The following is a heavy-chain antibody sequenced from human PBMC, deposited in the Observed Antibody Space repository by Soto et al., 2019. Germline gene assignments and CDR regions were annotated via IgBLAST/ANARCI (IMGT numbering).Heavy chain of an antibody. CDR2: IKTDGSET. Sequence: GGSLRLSCAASGFTFSSFWMSWVRQAPGKGLEWVANIKTDGSETHYVDSVKGRFAISRDNPKTSLFLQMNSLRVEDTAVYFCTSDRYPRFYHGSGSYPYYWGQGTPVTVSS. V-gene: IGHV3-7*03. J-gene: IGHJ4*02. D-gene: IGHD3-10*01. CDR3: TSDRYPRFYHGSGSYPYY. CDR1: GFTFSSFW.